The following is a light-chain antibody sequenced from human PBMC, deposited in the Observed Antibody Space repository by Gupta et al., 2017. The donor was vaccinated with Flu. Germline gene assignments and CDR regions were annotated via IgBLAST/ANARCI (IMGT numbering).Light chain of an antibody. CDR3: SSDTASGNWL. Sequence: QSALTQPASVSGSPGQSITISCTGGSNDIGSYSYVSWYQHHPGKAPRLVIYEVSHRPEGVSIRFSGSKSGNTASLTISGLQAEDEADYYCSSDTASGNWLFGGGTKVTV. J-gene: IGLJ3*02. CDR2: EVS. CDR1: SNDIGSYSY. V-gene: IGLV2-14*01.